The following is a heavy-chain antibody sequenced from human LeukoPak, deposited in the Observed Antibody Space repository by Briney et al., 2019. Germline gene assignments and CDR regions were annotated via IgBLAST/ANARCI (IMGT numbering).Heavy chain of an antibody. V-gene: IGHV3-74*01. Sequence: PGGSLRLSCAASGFTFRSYWMHWVRQAPGKGLVWVSRIDSFGSSNNYADSVRGRFTISRDNAKNTLYLQMSSLRADDTAVYYCARSDHYHDNSGYDVWGQGTLVTVSS. D-gene: IGHD3-22*01. CDR1: GFTFRSYW. CDR3: ARSDHYHDNSGYDV. J-gene: IGHJ4*02. CDR2: IDSFGSSN.